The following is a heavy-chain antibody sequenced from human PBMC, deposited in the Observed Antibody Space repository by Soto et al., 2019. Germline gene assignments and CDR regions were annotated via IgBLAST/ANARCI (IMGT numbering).Heavy chain of an antibody. Sequence: QITLKESGPTLVKPTQTLTLTCTFSGFSLSTSGVGVGWIRQPPGKALEWLALIYWDDDKRYSPSLKSRLTITKATSKNQAVLTMTNMDPVDTATYYCAHSGGNYGDALFDYWGQGTLVTVSS. CDR2: IYWDDDK. J-gene: IGHJ4*02. CDR3: AHSGGNYGDALFDY. D-gene: IGHD4-17*01. CDR1: GFSLSTSGVG. V-gene: IGHV2-5*02.